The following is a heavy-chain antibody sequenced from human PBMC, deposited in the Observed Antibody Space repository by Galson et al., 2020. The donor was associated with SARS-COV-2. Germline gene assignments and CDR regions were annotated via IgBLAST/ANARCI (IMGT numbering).Heavy chain of an antibody. D-gene: IGHD1-26*01. CDR1: GFNFSSYW. CDR3: ARHSSLDM. J-gene: IGHJ3*02. CDR2: INREGNST. Sequence: ALHGESLKISCAASGFNFSSYWMHWVRQVPGKGLVWVSRINREGNSTNYADSVRGRFTVSRDNAKNTLFLQMNSLRVDDTAVYFCARHSSLDMWGQGTMVTVSS. V-gene: IGHV3-74*01.